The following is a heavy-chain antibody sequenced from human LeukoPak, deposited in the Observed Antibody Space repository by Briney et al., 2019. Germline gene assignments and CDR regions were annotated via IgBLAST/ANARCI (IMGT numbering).Heavy chain of an antibody. CDR1: GFTFSSYG. V-gene: IGHV3-21*01. D-gene: IGHD3-3*01. CDR2: ISSSSSYI. J-gene: IGHJ6*03. Sequence: GGSLRLSCAASGFTFSSYGMHWVRQAPGKGLEWVSSISSSSSYIYYADSVKGRFTISRDNAKNSLYLQMNSLRAEDTAVYYCARDKNYDFWSGYPNYYYYMDVWGKGTTVTVSS. CDR3: ARDKNYDFWSGYPNYYYYMDV.